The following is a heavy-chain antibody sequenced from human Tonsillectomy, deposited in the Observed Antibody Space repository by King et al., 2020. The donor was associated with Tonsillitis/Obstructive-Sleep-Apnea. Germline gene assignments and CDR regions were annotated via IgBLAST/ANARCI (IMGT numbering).Heavy chain of an antibody. J-gene: IGHJ4*02. Sequence: VQLVESGGGLVKPGGSLRLSCAASGFTYSDYYMSWVRQAPGKGLEGGSYISISSSYKNYAVSVKGRCTNSRENAKNSLYLQMNSLRAEDTAVYYCAGATRKRITIFGVVITLDYWGQGTLVTVSS. D-gene: IGHD3-3*01. V-gene: IGHV3-11*05. CDR2: ISISSSYK. CDR3: AGATRKRITIFGVVITLDY. CDR1: GFTYSDYY.